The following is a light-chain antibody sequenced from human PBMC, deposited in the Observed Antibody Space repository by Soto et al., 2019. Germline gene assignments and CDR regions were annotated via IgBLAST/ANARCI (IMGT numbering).Light chain of an antibody. Sequence: SVLTQPPSVSAAPGQKVTISCSGSSSNIGGNSVSWYQQLTGTAPKLLIYDDNKRPSGIPDRFSGSKSGTSATLGITGFQTGDEADYYCGSWDSSLSAYVFGTGTKGNVL. J-gene: IGLJ1*01. CDR1: SSNIGGNS. CDR2: DDN. V-gene: IGLV1-51*01. CDR3: GSWDSSLSAYV.